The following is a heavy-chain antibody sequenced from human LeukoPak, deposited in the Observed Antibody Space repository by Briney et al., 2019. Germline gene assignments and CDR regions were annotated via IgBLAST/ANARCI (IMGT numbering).Heavy chain of an antibody. CDR1: GGTFSSYA. V-gene: IGHV1-69*01. Sequence: GSSVKVSCKASGGTFSSYAISWVRQAPGQGLEWMGGIIPIFGTANYAQKFQGRVTITADESTSTAYMELSSLRSEDTAVYYCVRSPLLHRIVVIGDYFDYWGQGTLVTVSS. D-gene: IGHD2-15*01. CDR3: VRSPLLHRIVVIGDYFDY. CDR2: IIPIFGTA. J-gene: IGHJ4*02.